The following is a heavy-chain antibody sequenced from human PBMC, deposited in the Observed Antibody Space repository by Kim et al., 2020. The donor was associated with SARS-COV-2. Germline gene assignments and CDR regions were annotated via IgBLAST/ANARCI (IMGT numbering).Heavy chain of an antibody. V-gene: IGHV3-21*01. J-gene: IGHJ4*02. Sequence: DSVKGRFTISRDNAKNSLYLQMNSLRAEDTAVYYCARDGHYYDSSGSLDYWGQGTLVTVSS. CDR3: ARDGHYYDSSGSLDY. D-gene: IGHD3-22*01.